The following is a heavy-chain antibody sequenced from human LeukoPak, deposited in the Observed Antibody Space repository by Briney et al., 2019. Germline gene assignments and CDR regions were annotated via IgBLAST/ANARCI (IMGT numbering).Heavy chain of an antibody. Sequence: GGSLRLSCAASGFTFSSYGMHWVRQAPGKGLEWVAFIRYDGSNKYYADSVKGRFTISRDNSKNTLYLQMNSLRAEDTAVYYCAKGRSGYSYGYSDYWGQGTLVTVSS. CDR2: IRYDGSNK. D-gene: IGHD5-18*01. V-gene: IGHV3-30*02. CDR3: AKGRSGYSYGYSDY. CDR1: GFTFSSYG. J-gene: IGHJ4*02.